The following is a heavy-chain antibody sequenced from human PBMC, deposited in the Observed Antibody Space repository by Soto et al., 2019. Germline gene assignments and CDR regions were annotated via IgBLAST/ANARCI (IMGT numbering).Heavy chain of an antibody. Sequence: SETLSLTCAVSGGSISSNSYYWGWIRQPPGKGLEWIGRIYYSGSTNYSPSLKSRVIIFLDTSKNQFSLKLSSVTAADTAVYYCAKTITIVFYAMDVWGQGTTVTVSS. D-gene: IGHD3-3*01. J-gene: IGHJ6*02. V-gene: IGHV4-39*01. CDR2: IYYSGST. CDR1: GGSISSNSYY. CDR3: AKTITIVFYAMDV.